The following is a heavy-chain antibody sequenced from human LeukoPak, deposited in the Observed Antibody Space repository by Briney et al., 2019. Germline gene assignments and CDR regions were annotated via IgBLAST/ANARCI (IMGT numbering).Heavy chain of an antibody. V-gene: IGHV4-30-4*01. D-gene: IGHD2-15*01. CDR1: GGSISSGDYY. Sequence: PSETLSLTCTVSGGSISSGDYYWSWIRQPPGTGLEWIGYIYYSGSTYYNPSLKSRVTISVDTSKNQFSLKLSSVTAADTAVYYCARGSCSGGSCYFDYWGQGTLVTVSS. CDR3: ARGSCSGGSCYFDY. CDR2: IYYSGST. J-gene: IGHJ4*02.